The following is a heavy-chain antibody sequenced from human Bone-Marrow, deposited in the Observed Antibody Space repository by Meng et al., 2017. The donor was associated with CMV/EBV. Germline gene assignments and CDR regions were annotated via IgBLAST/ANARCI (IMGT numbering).Heavy chain of an antibody. CDR2: INGDGSST. CDR3: ARVSDYHYYYGMDV. Sequence: GESLKISCAASGFTFSSYWMHWVRQAPGKGLVWVSRINGDGSSTSYADSVKGRFTISRDNAKDTLYLQMNSLRAEDTAMYYCARVSDYHYYYGMDVWGQGTTVTVSS. V-gene: IGHV3-74*01. J-gene: IGHJ6*02. CDR1: GFTFSSYW.